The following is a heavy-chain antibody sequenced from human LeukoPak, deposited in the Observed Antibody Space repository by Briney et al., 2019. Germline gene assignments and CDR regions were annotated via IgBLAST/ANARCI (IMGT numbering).Heavy chain of an antibody. D-gene: IGHD2-2*02. J-gene: IGHJ5*02. V-gene: IGHV3-7*01. CDR3: ARDCSSTSCYRGGFDP. Sequence: GGSLRLSCAASGFTFSSYWVSWVRQAPGKGLEWVASIKQDGSENYYVDSVKGRFTISRDNAKNSLYLQMNSLRAEDTAVYYCARDCSSTSCYRGGFDPWGQGTLVTVSS. CDR2: IKQDGSEN. CDR1: GFTFSSYW.